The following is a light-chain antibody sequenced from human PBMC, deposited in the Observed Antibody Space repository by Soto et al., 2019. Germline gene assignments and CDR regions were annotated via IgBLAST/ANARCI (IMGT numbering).Light chain of an antibody. CDR1: QNIHIY. J-gene: IGKJ2*01. CDR2: GAS. Sequence: DIQMTQSPSSLSASVGDRVTITCRASQNIHIYVNWYQQRPGKAPKALIYGASTLQSGVPPRFSGSGSGTEFTLTISGLQPEDFATYHCQQTYSTPAYTFAQGTKVDIK. CDR3: QQTYSTPAYT. V-gene: IGKV1-39*01.